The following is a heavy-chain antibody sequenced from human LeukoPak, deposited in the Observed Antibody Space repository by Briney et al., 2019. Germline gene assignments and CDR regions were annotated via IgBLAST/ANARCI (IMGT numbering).Heavy chain of an antibody. CDR1: GGSISSGGYS. V-gene: IGHV4-30-2*03. CDR2: IYYSGST. J-gene: IGHJ4*02. D-gene: IGHD3-10*01. CDR3: ARIDGSGSYGDY. Sequence: SQTLSLTCAVSGGSISSGGYSWSWIRQPPGKGLEWIGSIYYSGSTYYNPSLKSRVTISVDTSKNQFSLKLSSVTAADTAVYYCARIDGSGSYGDYWGQGTLVTVSS.